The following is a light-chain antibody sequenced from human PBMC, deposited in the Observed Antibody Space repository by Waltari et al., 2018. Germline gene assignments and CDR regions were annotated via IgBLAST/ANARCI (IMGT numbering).Light chain of an antibody. CDR2: KAS. Sequence: DIQMTQSPSTLCASVGDRVTITCRASQSINNWLAWYQQKPGKAPKLLIYKASTLESGVPARFSGSGSGTEFTLTISSLQPDDFATYYCQQYKTPLTFGGGTKVEIK. CDR3: QQYKTPLT. CDR1: QSINNW. V-gene: IGKV1-5*03. J-gene: IGKJ4*01.